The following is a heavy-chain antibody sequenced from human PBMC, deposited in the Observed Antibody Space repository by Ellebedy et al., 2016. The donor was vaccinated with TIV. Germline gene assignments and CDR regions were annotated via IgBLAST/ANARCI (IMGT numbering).Heavy chain of an antibody. Sequence: GESLKISCAVSGFIVDDYTMHWVRQTPGKGLEWVSLIGGDDDTTYYADSVKGRFTISRDNSKNTLYLQMNSLRAEDTAVYYCARDGHYYDSGSYSVYGMDVWGQGTTVTVSS. D-gene: IGHD3-10*01. CDR2: IGGDDDTT. J-gene: IGHJ6*02. CDR1: GFIVDDYT. V-gene: IGHV3-43*01. CDR3: ARDGHYYDSGSYSVYGMDV.